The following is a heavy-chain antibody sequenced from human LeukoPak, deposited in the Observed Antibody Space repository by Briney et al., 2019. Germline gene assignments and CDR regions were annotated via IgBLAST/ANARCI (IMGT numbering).Heavy chain of an antibody. Sequence: SETLSLTCTVSGGSVSSGSYYWSWIRQPPGKGLEWIGYIYYSGSTNYNPSLKSRVTISVDTSKNQFSLKLSSVTAADTAVYYCAREGPKLNYDFWGGYYYYFDYWGQGTLVTVSS. CDR2: IYYSGST. CDR3: AREGPKLNYDFWGGYYYYFDY. J-gene: IGHJ4*02. CDR1: GGSVSSGSYY. V-gene: IGHV4-61*01. D-gene: IGHD3-3*01.